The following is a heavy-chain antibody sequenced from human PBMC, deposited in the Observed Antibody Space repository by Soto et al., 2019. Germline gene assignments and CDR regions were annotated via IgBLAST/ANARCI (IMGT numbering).Heavy chain of an antibody. J-gene: IGHJ5*02. V-gene: IGHV4-31*03. CDR3: ARAGYSGYDWSWFDP. CDR2: IYYSGST. D-gene: IGHD5-12*01. CDR1: GGSISSGGYY. Sequence: SETLSLTYTVSGGSISSGGYYWSWIRQHPGKGLEWIGYIYYSGSTYYNPSLKSRVTISVDTSKNQFSLKLSSVTAADTAVYYCARAGYSGYDWSWFDPWGQGTLVTVSS.